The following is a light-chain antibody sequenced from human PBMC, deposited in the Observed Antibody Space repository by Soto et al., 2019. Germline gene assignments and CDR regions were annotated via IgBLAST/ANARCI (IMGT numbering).Light chain of an antibody. CDR2: GQX. Sequence: EIVMTQSPGTLSLSPGERATLSCRSRQSVSIRLSLYQQKPGQSPRLXISGQXSRATGIPERFIGSGSGKDFTLTISRLEPEDFSLYYCQHYVERAPSTFGQGTRLEIK. CDR3: QHYVERAPST. V-gene: IGKV3-20*01. J-gene: IGKJ5*01. CDR1: QSVSIR.